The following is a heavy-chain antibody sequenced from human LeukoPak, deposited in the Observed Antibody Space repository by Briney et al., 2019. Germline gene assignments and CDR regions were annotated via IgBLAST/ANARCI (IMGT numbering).Heavy chain of an antibody. D-gene: IGHD3-10*01. J-gene: IGHJ3*02. CDR3: ARLHGSLLLSFAFDI. CDR1: GYTFTGYY. Sequence: VASVKASCKASGYTFTGYYMHWVRQAPGQGLEWMGWINPNSGGTNYAQKFQGRVTMTRDTSISTAYMELSRLRSDDTAIYYCARLHGSLLLSFAFDIWGQGTMVTVSS. CDR2: INPNSGGT. V-gene: IGHV1-2*02.